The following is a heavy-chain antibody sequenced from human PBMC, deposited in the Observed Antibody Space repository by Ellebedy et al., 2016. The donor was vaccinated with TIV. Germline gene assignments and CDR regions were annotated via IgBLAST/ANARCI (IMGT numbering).Heavy chain of an antibody. CDR3: FLGDPGNY. Sequence: SETLSLXXTVSGYSISSGYYWGWIRQPPGKGLEWIGSIYHSGSTYYNPSLKSRVTISVDTSKNQFSLKLSSVTAADTAVYYCFLGDPGNYWGQGTLVTVSS. D-gene: IGHD4-17*01. CDR2: IYHSGST. CDR1: GYSISSGYY. J-gene: IGHJ4*02. V-gene: IGHV4-38-2*02.